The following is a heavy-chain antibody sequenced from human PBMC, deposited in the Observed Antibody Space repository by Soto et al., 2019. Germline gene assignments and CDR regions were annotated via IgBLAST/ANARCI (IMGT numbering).Heavy chain of an antibody. CDR3: ATSYGSGYRAFDY. J-gene: IGHJ4*02. CDR1: GDTFSFYT. CDR2: VNPILSMS. Sequence: QVQLVQSGAEVKKPGSSVKVFCKASGDTFSFYTINWVRQAPGLGLEWMGRVNPILSMSNYAQKFQGRVTMTADKSTGTAYMELRSLRSEDTAFYYCATSYGSGYRAFDYWGQGALVTVSS. V-gene: IGHV1-69*02. D-gene: IGHD3-10*01.